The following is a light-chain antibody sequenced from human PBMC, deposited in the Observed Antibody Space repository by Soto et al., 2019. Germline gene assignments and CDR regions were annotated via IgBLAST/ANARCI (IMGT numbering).Light chain of an antibody. CDR3: LQTFNTHIT. J-gene: IGKJ4*01. Sequence: DIPMTQSPSSLSASAGDTVTITCRASQNIADYLSWYQQTPGKAPKLLIYSSSILNDGVSSRFSGDGSGTAFTITITGLQPEDFATYYCLQTFNTHITFGGGNTVEVK. CDR2: SSS. CDR1: QNIADY. V-gene: IGKV1-39*01.